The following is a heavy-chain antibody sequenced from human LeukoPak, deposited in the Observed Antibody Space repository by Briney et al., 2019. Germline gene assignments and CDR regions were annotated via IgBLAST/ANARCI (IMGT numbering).Heavy chain of an antibody. CDR3: ATVDTEHYFDY. J-gene: IGHJ4*02. V-gene: IGHV3-21*01. CDR1: GFTFSTYS. Sequence: GGSLRLSCAASGFTFSTYSINWVRQAPGKGLEWVSSISSSSSYISYADSLKGRFTISRDNAKNSLYLQMNRLRAEDTAVYYCATVDTEHYFDYWGQGTLVTASS. D-gene: IGHD5-18*01. CDR2: ISSSSSYI.